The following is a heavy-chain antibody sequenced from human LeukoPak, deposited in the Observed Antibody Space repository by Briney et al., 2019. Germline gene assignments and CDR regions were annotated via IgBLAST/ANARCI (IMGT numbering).Heavy chain of an antibody. CDR2: INWNGGST. V-gene: IGHV3-20*04. CDR1: GFTFDDYG. CDR3: ARDVSGRPYYYYYYMDV. Sequence: GGSLRLSCAASGFTFDDYGMSWVRHAPGKGLEWVSGINWNGGSTGYADSVKGRFTISRDNAKNSLYLQMNSLRAEDTALYYCARDVSGRPYYYYYYMDVWGKGTTVTVSS. D-gene: IGHD5-12*01. J-gene: IGHJ6*03.